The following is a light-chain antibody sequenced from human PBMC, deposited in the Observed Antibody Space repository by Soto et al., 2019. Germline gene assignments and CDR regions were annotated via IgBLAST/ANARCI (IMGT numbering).Light chain of an antibody. J-gene: IGKJ1*01. CDR2: GAS. CDR3: QQYNNWPRT. Sequence: EIVMTQSPGTLSVSPGDRATLSCRASQSVSSNLAWYQQKPGQAPRLIIYGASTRATGIPARFSGSGSGTEFTLTISSLQSEDFAVYYCQQYNNWPRTFGQGTKVDIK. CDR1: QSVSSN. V-gene: IGKV3-15*01.